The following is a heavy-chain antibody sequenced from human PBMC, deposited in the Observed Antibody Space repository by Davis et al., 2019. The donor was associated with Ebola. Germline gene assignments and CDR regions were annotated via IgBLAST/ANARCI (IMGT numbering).Heavy chain of an antibody. CDR2: IIPIFGTA. Sequence: AASVKVSCKASGYTFTSYYMHWVRQAPGQGLEWMGGIIPIFGTANYAQKFQGRVTITADESTSTAYMELSSLRSEDTAVYYCARDPSNYNYYGMDVWGQGTTVTVSS. D-gene: IGHD6-6*01. J-gene: IGHJ6*02. CDR1: GYTFTSYY. V-gene: IGHV1-69*13. CDR3: ARDPSNYNYYGMDV.